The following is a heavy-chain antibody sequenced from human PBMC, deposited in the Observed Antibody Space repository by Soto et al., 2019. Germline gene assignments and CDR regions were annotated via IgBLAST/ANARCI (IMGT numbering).Heavy chain of an antibody. D-gene: IGHD6-19*01. CDR3: ARSRRGAYSSGWYSPSGYYNYGIDV. V-gene: IGHV5-51*01. J-gene: IGHJ6*02. Sequence: GESLKISCKGSGYSFTNHWIGWARQMHGKGLEWMGIIYPGDSDTKYSPSLQGQVTISADTSISTAYLQWTSLKASDTAMYYCARSRRGAYSSGWYSPSGYYNYGIDVWGQGTKVTVSS. CDR2: IYPGDSDT. CDR1: GYSFTNHW.